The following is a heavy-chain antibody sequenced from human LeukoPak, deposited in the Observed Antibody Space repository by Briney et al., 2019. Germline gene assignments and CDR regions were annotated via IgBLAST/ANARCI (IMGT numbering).Heavy chain of an antibody. D-gene: IGHD3-16*01. J-gene: IGHJ4*02. CDR3: AKDVSYDYVWGSLDY. Sequence: PGGSLRLSCAASGFNFDDYAMHWVRQAPGKGLEWVSGISWNSGSIGYADSVKGRFTISRDNAKNSLHLQMNSLREEDTALYYCAKDVSYDYVWGSLDYWGQGTLVTVSS. CDR1: GFNFDDYA. V-gene: IGHV3-9*01. CDR2: ISWNSGSI.